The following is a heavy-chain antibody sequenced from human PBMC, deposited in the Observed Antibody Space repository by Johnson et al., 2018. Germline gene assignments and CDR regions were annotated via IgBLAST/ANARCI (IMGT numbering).Heavy chain of an antibody. V-gene: IGHV4-59*01. CDR3: AKDWGPYYGYAFDI. Sequence: QVQLQESGPGLVKSSETLSLTCTVSGGSISSYYWSWIRQPPGKGLEWIGYIYYSGSTKYNPSLKSRVTISVDTSKKQFSLTVSSVTAADTAVYYCAKDWGPYYGYAFDIWGQGTIITVSS. D-gene: IGHD3-10*01. CDR2: IYYSGST. CDR1: GGSISSYY. J-gene: IGHJ3*02.